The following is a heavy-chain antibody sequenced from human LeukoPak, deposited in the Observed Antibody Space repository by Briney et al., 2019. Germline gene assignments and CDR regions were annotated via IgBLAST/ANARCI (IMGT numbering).Heavy chain of an antibody. CDR1: GGSFSGYY. CDR2: INHSGST. J-gene: IGHJ5*02. V-gene: IGHV4-34*01. CDR3: ARETRLPNWFDP. Sequence: SETLSLTCAVYGGSFSGYYWSWIRQPPGKGLEWIGEINHSGSTNYNPSLKSRVTISVDTSKNQFSLKLSSVTAADTAVYYCARETRLPNWFDPWGRGTLVTVSS. D-gene: IGHD1/OR15-1a*01.